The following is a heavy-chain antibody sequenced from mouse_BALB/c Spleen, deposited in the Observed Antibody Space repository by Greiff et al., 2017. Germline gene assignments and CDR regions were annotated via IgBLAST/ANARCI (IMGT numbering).Heavy chain of an antibody. V-gene: IGHV3-2*02. CDR3: AREGSYDYDEGRNFDY. D-gene: IGHD2-4*01. Sequence: EVQLVESGPGLVKPSQSLSLTCTVTGYSITSDYAWNWIRQFPGNKLEWMGYISYSGSTSYNPSLKSRISITRDTSKNQFFLQLNSVTTEDTATYYCAREGSYDYDEGRNFDYWGQGTTRTVSS. CDR2: ISYSGST. CDR1: GYSITSDYA. J-gene: IGHJ2*01.